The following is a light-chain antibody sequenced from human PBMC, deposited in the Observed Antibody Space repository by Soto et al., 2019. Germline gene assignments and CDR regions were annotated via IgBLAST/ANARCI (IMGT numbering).Light chain of an antibody. CDR1: QSVSSY. CDR2: DAS. Sequence: EIVLTQSPATLSLSPGERATLSCRASQSVSSYLAWYQQKPGQAPRLLIYDASNRATGIPARFSGSGSGTDFTLTISSLEPEDFAVYYGQQRSNWPPKLTFGGGTKVEIK. V-gene: IGKV3-11*01. CDR3: QQRSNWPPKLT. J-gene: IGKJ4*01.